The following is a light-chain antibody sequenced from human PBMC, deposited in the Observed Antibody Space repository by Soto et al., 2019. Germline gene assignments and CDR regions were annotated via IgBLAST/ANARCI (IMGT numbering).Light chain of an antibody. CDR1: QSISSY. V-gene: IGKV1-39*01. J-gene: IGKJ1*01. CDR2: AAS. CDR3: QQYGYSPPWT. Sequence: DIQMTQSASSLSASVGDRVTITCRASQSISSYLNWYQQKPGKAPKLLIYAASSLQSGVPSRFSGSGSGTDFTLTISSLQPEDFAVYYCQQYGYSPPWTFGQGTNVDIK.